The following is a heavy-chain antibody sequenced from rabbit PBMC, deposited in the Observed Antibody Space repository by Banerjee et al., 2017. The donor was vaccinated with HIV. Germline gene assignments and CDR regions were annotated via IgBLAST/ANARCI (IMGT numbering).Heavy chain of an antibody. V-gene: IGHV1S7*01. CDR1: GFSLSSHT. CDR2: IYVGSGGT. J-gene: IGHJ4*01. D-gene: IGHD2-1*01. Sequence: QLEESGGDLVQPGGSLTLSCKAAGFSLSSHTMNWVRQAPGKGLEWIGIIYVGSGGTDYAIWVNGRFTISSDNAQNTVDLQVNGLTAADTATYFCAREDDDDYYDLWGQGTLVTVS. CDR3: AREDDDDYYDL.